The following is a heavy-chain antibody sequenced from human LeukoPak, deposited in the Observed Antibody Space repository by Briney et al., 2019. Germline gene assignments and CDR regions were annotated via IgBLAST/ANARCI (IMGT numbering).Heavy chain of an antibody. CDR1: GFTFSSYW. CDR3: TRDQTPYY. J-gene: IGHJ4*02. Sequence: GGSLRLSCAASGFTFSSYWMSWVRQAPGKGLEWVGFIRSKIYGGTPEYAASVKGRFTISRDDSKGIAYLQMNSLKTEDTSVYYCTRDQTPYYWGQGTLVTVSS. V-gene: IGHV3-49*04. CDR2: IRSKIYGGTP.